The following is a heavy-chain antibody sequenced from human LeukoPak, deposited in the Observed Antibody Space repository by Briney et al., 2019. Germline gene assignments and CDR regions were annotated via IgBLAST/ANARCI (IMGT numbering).Heavy chain of an antibody. CDR2: INHSGST. D-gene: IGHD3-10*01. V-gene: IGHV4-34*01. CDR3: ARGAQTMVRGVIMYFDY. J-gene: IGHJ4*02. CDR1: GGSFSGYY. Sequence: SETLSLTCAVYGGSFSGYYWSWIRQPPGKGLEWIGEINHSGSTNYNPSLKSRVTISVDTSKNQLSLKLSSVTAADTAVYYCARGAQTMVRGVIMYFDYWGQGTLITVSS.